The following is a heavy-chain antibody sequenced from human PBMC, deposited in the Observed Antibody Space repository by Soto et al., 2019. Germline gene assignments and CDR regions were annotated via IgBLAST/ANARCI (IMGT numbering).Heavy chain of an antibody. Sequence: PSETLSLTCTVSGGSISSGDYYWSWIRQPPGKGLEWIGYIYYSGSTYYNPSLKSRVTISVDTSKNQFSLKLSSVTAADTAVYYCARDHYGGNYQSHFDYWGQGTLVTVSS. CDR3: ARDHYGGNYQSHFDY. J-gene: IGHJ4*02. CDR2: IYYSGST. V-gene: IGHV4-30-4*01. CDR1: GGSISSGDYY. D-gene: IGHD1-7*01.